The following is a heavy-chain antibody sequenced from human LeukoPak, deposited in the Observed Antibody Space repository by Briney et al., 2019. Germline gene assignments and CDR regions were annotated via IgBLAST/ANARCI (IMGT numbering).Heavy chain of an antibody. Sequence: ASVKVSCKASGYTFTSYGISWVRQAPGQGLEWMGWISAYNGNTNYAQKPQGRVTMTTDTSTSTAYMELRSLRSDDTAVYYCARDRETYYYGSGSLSLGMDVWGKGTTVTVSS. J-gene: IGHJ6*04. CDR3: ARDRETYYYGSGSLSLGMDV. CDR2: ISAYNGNT. D-gene: IGHD3-10*01. V-gene: IGHV1-18*04. CDR1: GYTFTSYG.